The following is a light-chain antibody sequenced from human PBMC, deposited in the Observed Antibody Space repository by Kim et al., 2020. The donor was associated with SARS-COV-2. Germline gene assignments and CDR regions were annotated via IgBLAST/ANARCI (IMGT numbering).Light chain of an antibody. CDR3: SSYAGTNNPYV. V-gene: IGLV2-8*01. CDR1: SSDVGGYHY. CDR2: EVT. Sequence: QSALTQPPSASGSPGQSVTISCTGTSSDVGGYHYVSWYQQHPGKAPKLMIYEVTERPSGVPNRFSGSKSGNTASLTVSGLQAEDEADYYCSSYAGTNNPYVFGTGTKVTVL. J-gene: IGLJ1*01.